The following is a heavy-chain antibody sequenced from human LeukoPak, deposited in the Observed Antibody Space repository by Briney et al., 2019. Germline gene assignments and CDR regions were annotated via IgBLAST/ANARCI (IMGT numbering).Heavy chain of an antibody. Sequence: ASVKVSCKASGYTFTSYDINWVRQATGQGLEWMGWMNPNSGNTGYAQKFQGRVTITRNTSISTAYMELSSLRSEDTAVYYCAKDMRHGAYYDILTGYYLAPAYFDYWGQGTLVTVSS. CDR2: MNPNSGNT. CDR1: GYTFTSYD. CDR3: AKDMRHGAYYDILTGYYLAPAYFDY. J-gene: IGHJ4*02. V-gene: IGHV1-8*03. D-gene: IGHD3-9*01.